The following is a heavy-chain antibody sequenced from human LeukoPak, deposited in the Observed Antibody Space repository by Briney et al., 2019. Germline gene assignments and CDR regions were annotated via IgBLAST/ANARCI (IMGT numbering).Heavy chain of an antibody. V-gene: IGHV1-69*05. CDR2: IIPIFGTA. CDR3: ARSIVVVVAALNWFDP. CDR1: RGTFSSYA. D-gene: IGHD2-15*01. Sequence: GSSVKVSCKASRGTFSSYAISWVRQAPGQGLEWMGRIIPIFGTANYAQKFQGRVTITTDESTSTAYMELSSLRSEDAAVYYCARSIVVVVAALNWFDPWGQGTLVTVSS. J-gene: IGHJ5*02.